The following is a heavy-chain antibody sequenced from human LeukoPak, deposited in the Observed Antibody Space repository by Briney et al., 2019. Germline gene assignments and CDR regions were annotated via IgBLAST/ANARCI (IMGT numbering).Heavy chain of an antibody. Sequence: GGSLRLSCAASGFTFSGYSMNWVRQAPGKGLEWVSYISSRSTTIYYADSVKGRFTISRDNAKNSLYLQMNSLRAEDTAVYYCAIYCSSTSCYTGYFDYWGQGTLVTVSS. V-gene: IGHV3-48*01. CDR1: GFTFSGYS. J-gene: IGHJ4*02. CDR3: AIYCSSTSCYTGYFDY. D-gene: IGHD2-2*02. CDR2: ISSRSTTI.